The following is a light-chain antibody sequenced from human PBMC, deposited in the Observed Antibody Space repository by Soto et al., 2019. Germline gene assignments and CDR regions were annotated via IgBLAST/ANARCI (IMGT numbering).Light chain of an antibody. Sequence: QSCLTQPPSASGSPGQSVTISCTGTSGDVGGYDYVSWYQQHPGKAPKLMIYEVTKRPLGVPDRFSGSKSGNTASLTVSGLQAEDEADYYCSSYAGSDNPYVFGTGAKVTVL. CDR3: SSYAGSDNPYV. V-gene: IGLV2-8*01. CDR2: EVT. CDR1: SGDVGGYDY. J-gene: IGLJ1*01.